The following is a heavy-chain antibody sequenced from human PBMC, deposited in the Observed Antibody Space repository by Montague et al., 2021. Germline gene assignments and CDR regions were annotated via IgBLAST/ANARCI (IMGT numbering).Heavy chain of an antibody. V-gene: IGHV4-39*01. CDR3: SSPGRGRLLQSYFDY. CDR1: GGSISSSSYY. CDR2: IYYSGST. Sequence: SETLSLTCTVSGGSISSSSYYWGWIRQPPGKGLEWIGSIYYSGSTYYNPSLKSRVTISVETSKNKFSLKLSSVTAADTAVYYCSSPGRGRLLQSYFDYWGQGTLVTVSS. J-gene: IGHJ4*02. D-gene: IGHD5-24*01.